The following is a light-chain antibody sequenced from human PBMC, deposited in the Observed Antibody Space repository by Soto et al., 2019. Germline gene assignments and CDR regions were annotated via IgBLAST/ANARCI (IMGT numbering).Light chain of an antibody. Sequence: QSVLTQPRSVSGSPGQSVTISCTGTSSDVGAYNYVSWYQQFPDKAPKLMIYDVSERPSGVPDRFSGSKSGNMASLTISGLQAEDEADYYCCSYAGSYIYVFGSGTKVTV. CDR3: CSYAGSYIYV. J-gene: IGLJ1*01. CDR2: DVS. V-gene: IGLV2-11*01. CDR1: SSDVGAYNY.